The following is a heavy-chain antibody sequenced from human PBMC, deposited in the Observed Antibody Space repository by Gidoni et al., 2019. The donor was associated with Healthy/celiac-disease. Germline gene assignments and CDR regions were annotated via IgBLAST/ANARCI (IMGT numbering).Heavy chain of an antibody. CDR1: GGSFSGYY. Sequence: QVQLQQWGAGLLKPSETLSLTCAVYGGSFSGYYWSWIRQPPGKGLEWIGEINHSGSTNYNPSLKSRVTISVDTSKNQFSLKLSSVTAADTAVYYCARVALLEGSSWLEDYWGQGTLVTVSS. J-gene: IGHJ4*02. CDR2: INHSGST. V-gene: IGHV4-34*01. CDR3: ARVALLEGSSWLEDY. D-gene: IGHD6-13*01.